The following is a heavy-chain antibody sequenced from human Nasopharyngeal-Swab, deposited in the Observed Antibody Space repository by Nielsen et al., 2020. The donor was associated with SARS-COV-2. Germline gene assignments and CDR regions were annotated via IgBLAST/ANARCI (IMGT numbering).Heavy chain of an antibody. J-gene: IGHJ5*02. V-gene: IGHV3-23*01. D-gene: IGHD3-3*01. CDR1: GFTFSSYA. CDR3: ARDIRTIFGVVILGGWFDP. Sequence: GESLKISCAASGFTFSSYAMSWVRQAPGKGLEWVSAISGSGGSTYYADSVKGRFTISRDNSKNTLYLQMNSLRAEDTAVYYCARDIRTIFGVVILGGWFDPWGQGTLVTVSS. CDR2: ISGSGGST.